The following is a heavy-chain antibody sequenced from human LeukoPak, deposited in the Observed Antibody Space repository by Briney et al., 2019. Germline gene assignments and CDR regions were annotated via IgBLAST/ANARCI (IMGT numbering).Heavy chain of an antibody. CDR3: AKDQVASGSEALSY. V-gene: IGHV1-2*02. J-gene: IGHJ4*02. D-gene: IGHD1-26*01. Sequence: ASVKVSCKASGYTFTGYYMHWVRQAPGQGLEWMGWINPNSGGTNYAQKFQGRVTMTRDTSISTAYMELSRLRSDDTAVYYCAKDQVASGSEALSYWAQGTLVTVSS. CDR1: GYTFTGYY. CDR2: INPNSGGT.